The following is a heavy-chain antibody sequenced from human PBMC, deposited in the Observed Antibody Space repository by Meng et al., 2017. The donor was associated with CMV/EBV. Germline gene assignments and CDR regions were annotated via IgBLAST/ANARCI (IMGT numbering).Heavy chain of an antibody. J-gene: IGHJ6*02. V-gene: IGHV3-7*01. CDR3: ASRYDFWSGYYYYGMDV. CDR2: IKQDGSEK. CDR1: GFTFSSYW. D-gene: IGHD3-3*01. Sequence: GGSLRLSCAASGFTFSSYWMSWVRQAPGKGLEWVANIKQDGSEKYYVDSVKGRFTISRDNAKNSLYLQMNSLRAEDTAVYYCASRYDFWSGYYYYGMDVWGQGTTVTVSS.